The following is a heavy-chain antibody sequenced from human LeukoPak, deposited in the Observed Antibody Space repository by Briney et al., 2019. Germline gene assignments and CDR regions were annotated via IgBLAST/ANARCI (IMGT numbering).Heavy chain of an antibody. CDR1: GFTFSSYA. J-gene: IGHJ4*02. CDR3: AKAHTGGYSYGYPKDYYFDY. D-gene: IGHD5-18*01. CDR2: ISGSGGST. V-gene: IGHV3-23*01. Sequence: PGGSLRLSCAASGFTFSSYAMSWVRQAPGKGLEWVSTISGSGGSTYYADPVKGRFTISRDNSKNTLYLQMNSLRAEDTAVYYCAKAHTGGYSYGYPKDYYFDYWGQGTLVTVSS.